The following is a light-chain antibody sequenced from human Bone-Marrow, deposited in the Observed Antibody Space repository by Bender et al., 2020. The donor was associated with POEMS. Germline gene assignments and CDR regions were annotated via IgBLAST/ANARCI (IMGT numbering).Light chain of an antibody. J-gene: IGLJ3*02. CDR1: SSSIGTHS. CDR3: WSFAGSSTGV. Sequence: QSVLTQPPSASGAPGQRVTISCSGSSSSIGTHSVHWYQHVPGTAPKLLIYNNNQRPSGVPDRFSGSRSGTSASLAISGLQGEDEADYYCWSFAGSSTGVFGGGTKLTVL. CDR2: NNN. V-gene: IGLV1-44*01.